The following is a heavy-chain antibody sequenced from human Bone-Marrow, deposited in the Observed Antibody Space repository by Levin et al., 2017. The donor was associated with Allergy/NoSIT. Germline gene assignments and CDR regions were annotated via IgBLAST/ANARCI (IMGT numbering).Heavy chain of an antibody. V-gene: IGHV3-11*01. CDR1: GFTFSDYY. CDR2: ISSSGSTI. D-gene: IGHD3-10*01. Sequence: GGSLRLSCAASGFTFSDYYMSWIRQAPGKGLEWVSYISSSGSTIYYADSVKGRFTISRDNAKNSLYLQMNSLRAEDTAVYYCARDQLLESITMVQGASPFDPWGQGTLVTVSS. J-gene: IGHJ5*02. CDR3: ARDQLLESITMVQGASPFDP.